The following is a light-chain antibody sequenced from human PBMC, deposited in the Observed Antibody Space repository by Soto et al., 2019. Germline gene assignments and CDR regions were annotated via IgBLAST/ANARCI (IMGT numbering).Light chain of an antibody. J-gene: IGKJ1*01. CDR2: GAS. CDR3: QQYNNWPPWT. V-gene: IGKV3-15*01. CDR1: QSVSSN. Sequence: EIVMTQSPATLSVSPGERATLSCRASQSVSSNLAWYQQKPGQAPRLLIYGASTGATGIPARFSGSGSGTEFTLTISSPQSEDFAVYYCQQYNNWPPWTFGQGTKVEIK.